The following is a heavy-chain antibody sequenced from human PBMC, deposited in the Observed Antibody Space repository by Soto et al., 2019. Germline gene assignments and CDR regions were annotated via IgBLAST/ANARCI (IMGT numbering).Heavy chain of an antibody. D-gene: IGHD6-6*01. V-gene: IGHV5-51*01. CDR2: IYPGDSDT. CDR1: GYRFTGYL. J-gene: IGHJ6*02. CDR3: ARSSSSGYYYYGMDV. Sequence: GESLTLSCDVSGYRFTGYLIGWVRPLPGKGLEWMGIIYPGDSDTRYSPSFQGQVTISADKSISTAYLQWSSLKASDTAMYYCARSSSSGYYYYGMDVWGQGTTVTVS.